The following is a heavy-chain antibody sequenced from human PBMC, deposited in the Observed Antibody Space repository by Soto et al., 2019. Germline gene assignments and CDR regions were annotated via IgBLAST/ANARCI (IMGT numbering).Heavy chain of an antibody. D-gene: IGHD2-15*01. V-gene: IGHV3-30*18. CDR3: ANFPVPWGSGGSLDYYYYMDV. Sequence: QVRLVESGGGVVQPGRSLRLSCAASGFTFSSYGMHWVRQAPGRGLEWVAVISYDGSNKYYADSVKGRFTISRDNSKNTLYLQMNSLRAEDTAVYYCANFPVPWGSGGSLDYYYYMDVWGKGTTVTVSS. CDR1: GFTFSSYG. J-gene: IGHJ6*03. CDR2: ISYDGSNK.